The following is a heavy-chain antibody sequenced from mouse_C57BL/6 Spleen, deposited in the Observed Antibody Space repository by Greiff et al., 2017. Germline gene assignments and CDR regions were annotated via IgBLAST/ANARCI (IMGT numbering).Heavy chain of an antibody. D-gene: IGHD2-3*01. CDR2: IHPNSGST. CDR1: GYTFTSYW. V-gene: IGHV1-64*01. J-gene: IGHJ4*01. Sequence: QVQLQQPGAELVKPGASVKLSCKASGYTFTSYWMHWVKQRPGQGLEWIGMIHPNSGSTNYNEKFKSKAKLTVDKSSSTAYMQLSSLTSEDSAVYYCAREDDGYYDYAMDYWGQGTSVTVSS. CDR3: AREDDGYYDYAMDY.